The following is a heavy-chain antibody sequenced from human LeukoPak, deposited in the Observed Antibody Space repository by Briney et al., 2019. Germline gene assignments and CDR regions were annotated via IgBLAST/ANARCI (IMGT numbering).Heavy chain of an antibody. V-gene: IGHV1-18*01. J-gene: IGHJ3*01. D-gene: IGHD6-19*01. CDR2: VSAYNGNT. Sequence: ASVKVSCTASGYTFTSTGICWVRQAPGQGLEWMGWVSAYNGNTNYAQKFQGRVTMTTDTSTSTAYMELRTLRSDDTAVYYCARDAPQWRNAFDSWGQGTMVTVSS. CDR1: GYTFTSTG. CDR3: ARDAPQWRNAFDS.